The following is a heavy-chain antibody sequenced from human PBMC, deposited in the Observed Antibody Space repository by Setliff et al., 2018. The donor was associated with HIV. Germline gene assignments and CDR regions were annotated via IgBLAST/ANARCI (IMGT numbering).Heavy chain of an antibody. J-gene: IGHJ4*02. Sequence: LSLTCAVYGVSFSGYYWNWIRQTPGKGLEWIGEIDHSGSTNYNPSLKSRVTISVDKSKNQFSLKLSSVTAADTAVYYCARISWLGESTPDYWGQGTLVTVSS. CDR2: IDHSGST. D-gene: IGHD3-10*01. V-gene: IGHV4-34*01. CDR3: ARISWLGESTPDY. CDR1: GVSFSGYY.